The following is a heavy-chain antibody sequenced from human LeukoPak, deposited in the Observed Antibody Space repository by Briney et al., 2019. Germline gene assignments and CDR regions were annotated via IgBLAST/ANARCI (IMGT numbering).Heavy chain of an antibody. CDR1: GFTFSSYA. CDR3: ATLSLDAFDI. Sequence: GGSLRLSCAASGFTFSSYAMHWLRQAPGKGLEWMGGFDPEDGETIYAQKFQGRVTMTEDTSTDTAYMELSSLRSEDTAVYYCATLSLDAFDIWGQGTMVTVSS. J-gene: IGHJ3*02. CDR2: FDPEDGET. V-gene: IGHV1-24*01.